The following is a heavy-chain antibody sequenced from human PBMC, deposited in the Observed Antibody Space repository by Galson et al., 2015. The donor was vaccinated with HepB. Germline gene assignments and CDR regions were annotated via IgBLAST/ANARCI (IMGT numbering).Heavy chain of an antibody. CDR2: ITSSGSYT. J-gene: IGHJ4*02. Sequence: SLRLSCAASGFTFSDYYMSWIRQAPGKGLEWLSYITSSGSYTDYADSVKGRFTISRDNAKNSLYLQMNSLRAEDTAVYYCARDQDSFDYWGQGTLVTVSS. D-gene: IGHD3/OR15-3a*01. CDR1: GFTFSDYY. V-gene: IGHV3-11*05. CDR3: ARDQDSFDY.